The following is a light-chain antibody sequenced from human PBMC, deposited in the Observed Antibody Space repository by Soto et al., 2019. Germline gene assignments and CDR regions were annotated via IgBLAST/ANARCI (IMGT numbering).Light chain of an antibody. CDR2: GVS. V-gene: IGKV3-20*01. J-gene: IGKJ1*01. CDR3: QQYDSSPPTWT. CDR1: QSVSSSY. Sequence: ENLLTQSPGPLSLSPGERATLSCRASQSVSSSYLAWYQQKPGQAPRLLIYGVSSRATGIPDRFSGSGSGTDFTLTISRLEPEDFAVYYCQQYDSSPPTWTFGQGTKVDIK.